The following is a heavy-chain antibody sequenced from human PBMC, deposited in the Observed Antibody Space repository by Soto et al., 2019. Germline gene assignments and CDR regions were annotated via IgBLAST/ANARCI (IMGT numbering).Heavy chain of an antibody. CDR2: IIPIFGTA. CDR3: AVYCSGGSCYPTRDAFDI. J-gene: IGHJ3*02. D-gene: IGHD2-15*01. CDR1: GGTFSSYA. V-gene: IGHV1-69*13. Sequence: ASVKVSCKASGGTFSSYAISWVRQAPGQGLEWMGGIIPIFGTANYAQKFQGRVTITADESTSTAYMELSSLRSEDTAVYYCAVYCSGGSCYPTRDAFDIWGQGTMVTVSS.